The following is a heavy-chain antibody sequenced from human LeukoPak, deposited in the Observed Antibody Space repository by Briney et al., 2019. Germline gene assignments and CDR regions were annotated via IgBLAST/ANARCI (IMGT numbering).Heavy chain of an antibody. V-gene: IGHV5-51*01. D-gene: IGHD3-22*01. CDR2: IHPDDSDT. Sequence: GESLKISCKGSGYIFTNYWIGWVRQMPGKGLEWMGIIHPDDSDTRYSPSFQGQVTISADKSIYTASLQWSSLKAPDTAMYYCARHKAASYYYDSSGNDAFDIWGQGTMVTVSS. CDR1: GYIFTNYW. CDR3: ARHKAASYYYDSSGNDAFDI. J-gene: IGHJ3*02.